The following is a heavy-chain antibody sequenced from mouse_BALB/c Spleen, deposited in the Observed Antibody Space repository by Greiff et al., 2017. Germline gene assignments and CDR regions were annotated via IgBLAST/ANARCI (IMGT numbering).Heavy chain of an antibody. V-gene: IGHV1-80*01. J-gene: IGHJ2*01. CDR1: GYAFSSYW. Sequence: QVQLKQSGAELVRPGSSVKISCKASGYAFSSYWMNWVKQRPGQGLEWIGQIYPGDGDTNYNGKFKGKATLTADKSSSTAYMQLSSLTSEDSAVYFCALGLWITPFDYWGQGTTLTVSS. CDR3: ALGLWITPFDY. CDR2: IYPGDGDT. D-gene: IGHD3-3*01.